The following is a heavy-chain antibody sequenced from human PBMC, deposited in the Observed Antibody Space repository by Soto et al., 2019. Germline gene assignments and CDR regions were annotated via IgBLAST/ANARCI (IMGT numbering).Heavy chain of an antibody. CDR1: GFTFSDYY. V-gene: IGHV3-11*01. Sequence: GSLRLSCAASGFTFSDYYMSWIRQAPGKGLEWVSYISSSSTIYYADSVKGRFTISRDNAKNSLYLQMNSLRAEDTAVYYCARDEGGRFGELPNGPSFDYWGQGTLVTVSS. CDR3: ARDEGGRFGELPNGPSFDY. J-gene: IGHJ4*02. CDR2: ISSSSTI. D-gene: IGHD3-10*01.